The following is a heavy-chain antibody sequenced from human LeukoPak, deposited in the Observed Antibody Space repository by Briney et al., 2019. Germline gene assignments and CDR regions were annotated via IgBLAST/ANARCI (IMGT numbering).Heavy chain of an antibody. CDR2: IYSGGST. CDR3: ARATGDYVPYFDY. J-gene: IGHJ4*02. V-gene: IGHV3-53*04. Sequence: PGGSLRLSCAASGFTVSSNYMSWVRQAPGKGLEWVSVIYSGGSTYYADSVKGRFTISRHNSKNTLYLQMNSLRAEDTAVYYCARATGDYVPYFDYWGQGTLVTVSS. CDR1: GFTVSSNY. D-gene: IGHD4-17*01.